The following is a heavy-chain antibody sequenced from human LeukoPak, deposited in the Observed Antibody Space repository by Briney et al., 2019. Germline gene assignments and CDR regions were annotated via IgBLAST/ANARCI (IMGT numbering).Heavy chain of an antibody. CDR3: AAEPLYCSGGSCYLFDY. D-gene: IGHD2-15*01. CDR1: GYTFTSNY. Sequence: ASVKVSCKASGYTFTSNYIHWVRQAPGQGLEWMGMIYPRDGNTNYAQKFQERVTITRDMSTSTAYMELSSLRSEDTAVYYCAAEPLYCSGGSCYLFDYWGQGTLVTVSS. J-gene: IGHJ4*02. V-gene: IGHV1-46*01. CDR2: IYPRDGNT.